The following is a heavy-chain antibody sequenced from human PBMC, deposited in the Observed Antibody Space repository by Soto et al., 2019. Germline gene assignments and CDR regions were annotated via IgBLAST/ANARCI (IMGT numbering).Heavy chain of an antibody. CDR2: INWNDDE. CDR3: AHRHDLGGFDI. CDR1: GFSLNTRAVG. V-gene: IGHV2-5*01. Sequence: QITLKESGPTLVKPTQTLTLTCTFSGFSLNTRAVGVGWNRQAPGKALERLALINWNDDERYSPSLKDRLTITKDSSKNHVVLTMTTIGPVDTATYYCAHRHDLGGFDIWGQGTSVTFSS. D-gene: IGHD2-15*01. J-gene: IGHJ3*02.